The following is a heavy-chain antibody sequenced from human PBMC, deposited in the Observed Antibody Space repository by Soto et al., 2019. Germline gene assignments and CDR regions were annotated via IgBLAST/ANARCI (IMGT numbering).Heavy chain of an antibody. CDR2: ISGNGGRT. CDR3: ATLAGKNGFDV. Sequence: PGGSLRLSCAASGFTFSSYAMSWVRQAPGKGLEWVSAISGNGGRTYYADSVKGRFTISRDNSKNTLYLQMDSLRGDDTAIYYCATLAGKNGFDVWGQGTVVTVSS. V-gene: IGHV3-23*01. J-gene: IGHJ3*01. CDR1: GFTFSSYA.